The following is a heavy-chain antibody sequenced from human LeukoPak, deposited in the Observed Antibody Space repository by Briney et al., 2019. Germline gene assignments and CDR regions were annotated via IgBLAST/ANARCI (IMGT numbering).Heavy chain of an antibody. Sequence: PSETLSLTCNVSGGSISDYYWSWLRQPPGKGLEWLGYVYYTGTTNYNPSLTSRVTRSVDTSKNQFSLKLTSVTAADTAIYFCAAGLSGSGNYYDDDWFDPGGQGTLVTVSS. D-gene: IGHD3-10*01. V-gene: IGHV4-59*01. J-gene: IGHJ5*02. CDR3: AAGLSGSGNYYDDDWFDP. CDR2: VYYTGTT. CDR1: GGSISDYY.